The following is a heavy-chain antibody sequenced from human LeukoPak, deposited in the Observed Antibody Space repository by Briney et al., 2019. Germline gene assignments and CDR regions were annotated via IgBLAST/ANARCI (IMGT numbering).Heavy chain of an antibody. CDR1: GGPISSGGYY. CDR2: IYYSGST. Sequence: SQTLSLTCTVSGGPISSGGYYWSWIRQPPGKGLEWIGYIYYSGSTYYNPSLKSRLTISLDTSKNQFSVKLSSVTAADTAVYYCARTDSSGYYGEYWGQGTLVTVSS. D-gene: IGHD3-22*01. J-gene: IGHJ4*02. CDR3: ARTDSSGYYGEY. V-gene: IGHV4-30-4*01.